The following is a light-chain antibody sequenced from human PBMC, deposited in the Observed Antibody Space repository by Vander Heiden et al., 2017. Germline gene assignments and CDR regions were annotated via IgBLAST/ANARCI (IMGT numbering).Light chain of an antibody. J-gene: IGLJ2*01. Sequence: SYALTQPPSVSVSPGQPASITCSGDKLGDKYACWYQQKPGQSPVLVIYQDSKRPSGIPERFSGSNSGNTATLTISGTQAMDEADYYCQAWDSSVVFGGGTKLTVL. CDR2: QDS. V-gene: IGLV3-1*01. CDR3: QAWDSSVV. CDR1: KLGDKY.